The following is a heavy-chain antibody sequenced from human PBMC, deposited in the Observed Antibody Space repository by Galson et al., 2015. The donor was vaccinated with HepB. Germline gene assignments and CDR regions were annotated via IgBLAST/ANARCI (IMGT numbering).Heavy chain of an antibody. J-gene: IGHJ6*02. CDR1: GYTFTNYA. Sequence: SVKVSCKASGYTFTNYAMNWVRQAPGRGLEWLGWINTNTGNPTYAQGFTGRFVFSLDASVNTAYLQISSLKAEDSAFYYCARVTSIYYYNSSYSYYHYGMDVWGQGTTVTVSS. CDR2: INTNTGNP. CDR3: ARVTSIYYYNSSYSYYHYGMDV. V-gene: IGHV7-4-1*02. D-gene: IGHD3-22*01.